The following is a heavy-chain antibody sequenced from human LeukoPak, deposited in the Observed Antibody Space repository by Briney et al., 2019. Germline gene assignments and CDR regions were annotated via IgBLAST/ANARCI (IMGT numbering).Heavy chain of an antibody. CDR3: AKDDAWLQFGE. J-gene: IGHJ4*02. D-gene: IGHD3-10*01. V-gene: IGHV3-23*01. Sequence: GGSLRLSCAASGFTFSSHGMNWVRKAPGKGLEWVSGISPRGDITYYADSVKGRFTVSRDNFKNTLYLEVMSLTSEDTAVYYCAKDDAWLQFGEWSQGTLVTVSS. CDR1: GFTFSSHG. CDR2: ISPRGDIT.